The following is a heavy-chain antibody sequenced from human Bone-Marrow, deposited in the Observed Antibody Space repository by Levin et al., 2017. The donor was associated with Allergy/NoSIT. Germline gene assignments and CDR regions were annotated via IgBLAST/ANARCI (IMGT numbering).Heavy chain of an antibody. CDR3: VRMSKSYEFLDR. J-gene: IGHJ2*01. Sequence: SPTLSLPCAISGDSVSTTNAAWIWVRQSPSRGLEWLARTYYWSKWYYDYAVSVTSRVTIEPDTSKNQVSLQLNSVTLEDTAVYFCVRMSKSYEFLDRWGRGTLVTVSS. CDR2: TYYWSKWYY. D-gene: IGHD5-12*01. V-gene: IGHV6-1*01. CDR1: GDSVSTTNAA.